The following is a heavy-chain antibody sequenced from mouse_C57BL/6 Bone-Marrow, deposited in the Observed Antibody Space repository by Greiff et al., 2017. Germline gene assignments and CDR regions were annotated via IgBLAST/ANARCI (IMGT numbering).Heavy chain of an antibody. V-gene: IGHV1-22*01. Sequence: EVQLQQSGPELVKPGASVKMSCKASGYTFTDYNMHWVKQSHGKSLEWIGYINPNNGGTSYNQKFKGKATLTVNKSSSTAYMELRSLTSEDSAVYYCARSSTVVAESGYYFDYWGQGTTLTVSS. D-gene: IGHD1-1*01. J-gene: IGHJ2*01. CDR3: ARSSTVVAESGYYFDY. CDR2: INPNNGGT. CDR1: GYTFTDYN.